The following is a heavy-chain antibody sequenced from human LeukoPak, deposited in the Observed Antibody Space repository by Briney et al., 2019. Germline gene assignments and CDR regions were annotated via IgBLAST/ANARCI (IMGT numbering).Heavy chain of an antibody. CDR2: IKQDGSEK. CDR3: ARDLDGGSSRKTGAFDI. J-gene: IGHJ3*02. CDR1: GFTFSSYA. V-gene: IGHV3-7*01. D-gene: IGHD2-2*01. Sequence: QSGGSLRLSCAASGFTFSSYAMSWVRQAPGKGLEWLANIKQDGSEKFYVDSVKGRFSISRDNAKNSLYLQMNSLRAEDTAVYYCARDLDGGSSRKTGAFDIWGQGTMVTVSS.